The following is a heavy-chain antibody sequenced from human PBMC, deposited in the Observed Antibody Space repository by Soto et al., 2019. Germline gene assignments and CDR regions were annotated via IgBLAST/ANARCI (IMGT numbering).Heavy chain of an antibody. V-gene: IGHV3-11*01. CDR1: GFIFSDYS. J-gene: IGHJ3*02. Sequence: QVQLVESGGGLVKPGGSLRLSCAASGFIFSDYSMSWIRQAPGKGLEWLSYSSSSGFTTYDADSVKGRFTISRDNAKNSLYLQMDSLIAEDTAVFYCARSYCSGNVCYFRAFDMWGQGTMVTVSS. D-gene: IGHD2-15*01. CDR3: ARSYCSGNVCYFRAFDM. CDR2: SSSSGFTT.